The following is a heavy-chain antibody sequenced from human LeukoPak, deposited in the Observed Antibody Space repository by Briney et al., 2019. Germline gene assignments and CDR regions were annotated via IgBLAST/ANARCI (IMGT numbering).Heavy chain of an antibody. V-gene: IGHV3-30*04. Sequence: GGSLRLSCAASRFTFSSYTMHWARQAPGKGLEWVAVISYDGSNKYYADSVKGRFTISRDNSKNTLYLQMNSLRAEDTAVYYCAREWAPTYYDFWSNYYLDYWGQGTLVTVSS. CDR2: ISYDGSNK. CDR1: RFTFSSYT. D-gene: IGHD3-3*01. J-gene: IGHJ4*02. CDR3: AREWAPTYYDFWSNYYLDY.